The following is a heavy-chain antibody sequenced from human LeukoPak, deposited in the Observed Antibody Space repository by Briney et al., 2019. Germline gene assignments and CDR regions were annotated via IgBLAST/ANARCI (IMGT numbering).Heavy chain of an antibody. J-gene: IGHJ5*02. D-gene: IGHD6-19*01. V-gene: IGHV3-9*01. CDR1: GFTFDDHG. Sequence: GRSLRLSCAASGFTFDDHGMHWVRQAPGKGLEWVSGISWSSGIIGYADSVKGRFTISRDNAKNSLYLQMDSLRAEDTAIYYCARVGLDNTGWHINWFDPWGQGTLVTVSS. CDR3: ARVGLDNTGWHINWFDP. CDR2: ISWSSGII.